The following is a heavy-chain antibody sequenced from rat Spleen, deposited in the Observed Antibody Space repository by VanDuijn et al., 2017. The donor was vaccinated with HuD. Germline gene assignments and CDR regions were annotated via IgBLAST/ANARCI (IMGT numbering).Heavy chain of an antibody. CDR1: GFTFSNYA. Sequence: EVHLVESGGGLVQPGRSLKLSCAASGFTFSNYAMAWVRQAPTKGLEWVATISYDGSSTYYRDSVKGRFTISRDNAKSTLYLQMDSLRSEDTATYYCATDTFYDGTYYPGGFDYWGQGVMVTVSS. CDR3: ATDTFYDGTYYPGGFDY. CDR2: ISYDGSST. D-gene: IGHD1-12*02. V-gene: IGHV5-29*01. J-gene: IGHJ2*01.